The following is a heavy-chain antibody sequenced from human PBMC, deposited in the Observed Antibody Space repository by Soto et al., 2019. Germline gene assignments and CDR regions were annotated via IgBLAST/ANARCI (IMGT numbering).Heavy chain of an antibody. CDR1: GFTFSNAW. CDR3: TTDRIFDRYDFWSGTLDYGMDV. Sequence: SLRLSCAASGFTFSNAWMNWVRQAPGKGLEWVGRIKSKTDGGTTDYAAPVKGRFTISRDDSKNTLYLQMNSLKTEDTAVYYCTTDRIFDRYDFWSGTLDYGMDVWGQGT. CDR2: IKSKTDGGTT. D-gene: IGHD3-3*01. J-gene: IGHJ6*02. V-gene: IGHV3-15*07.